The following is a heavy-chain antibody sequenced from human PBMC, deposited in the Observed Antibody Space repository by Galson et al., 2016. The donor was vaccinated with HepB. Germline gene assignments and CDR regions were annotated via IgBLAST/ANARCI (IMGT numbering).Heavy chain of an antibody. D-gene: IGHD3-10*01. V-gene: IGHV6-1*01. Sequence: CAISGDSVSNNTAAWNWFRQSPSGGLEWLGRTYFRSQWYTDYAVSVRSRIIINADSSKNHFSLQLDSVTPEDTAVYFCAREVPFYYGSGSYTRFLDFWGQGTLVTVSS. J-gene: IGHJ4*02. CDR1: GDSVSNNTAA. CDR2: TYFRSQWYT. CDR3: AREVPFYYGSGSYTRFLDF.